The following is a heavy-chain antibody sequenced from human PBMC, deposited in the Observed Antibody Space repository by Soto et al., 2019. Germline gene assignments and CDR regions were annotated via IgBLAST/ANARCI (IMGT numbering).Heavy chain of an antibody. Sequence: SATLSLTCTVSGGSISSYYWSWIRQPPGKGLEWIGYIYYSGSTNYNPSLKSRVTISVDTSKNQFSLKLSSVTAADTAVYYCARSNLEMATAYWGQGTLVTVSS. D-gene: IGHD5-12*01. CDR3: ARSNLEMATAY. CDR1: GGSISSYY. CDR2: IYYSGST. J-gene: IGHJ4*02. V-gene: IGHV4-59*01.